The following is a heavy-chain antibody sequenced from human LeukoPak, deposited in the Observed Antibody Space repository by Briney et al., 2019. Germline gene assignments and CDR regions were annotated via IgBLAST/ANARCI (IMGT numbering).Heavy chain of an antibody. V-gene: IGHV3-33*01. CDR1: GFTFSTYG. CDR3: GVLPAATMLRDF. Sequence: PGGSLRLSCAASGFTFSTYGMHWVRQAPGKGLEWVAVLWDDGINTGYADSVKGRFTISRDTSQNTLYLQMDSLRAEDTAVYFCGVLPAATMLRDFWGQGTLVTVSS. D-gene: IGHD2-2*01. CDR2: LWDDGINT. J-gene: IGHJ4*02.